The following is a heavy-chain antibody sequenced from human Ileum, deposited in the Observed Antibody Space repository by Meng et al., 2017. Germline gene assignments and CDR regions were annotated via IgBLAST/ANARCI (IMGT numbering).Heavy chain of an antibody. V-gene: IGHV4-61*01. CDR3: ARDSGWFDR. Sequence: QVLLQGSGPGLVRPSEPLSLTCTVAGGSGSSGLYSWRWTRQPPGKGLEWIGYNYYSGSINYNPSLKSRVTIPVDTSKNQFSLNLSSVTAAETAVYYCARDSGWFDRWGQGTLVTVSS. J-gene: IGHJ5*02. CDR1: GGSGSSGLYS. CDR2: NYYSGSI.